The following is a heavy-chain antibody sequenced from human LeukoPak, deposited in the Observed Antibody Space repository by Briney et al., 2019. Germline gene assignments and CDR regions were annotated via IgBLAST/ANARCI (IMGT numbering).Heavy chain of an antibody. CDR2: INTDGSST. V-gene: IGHV3-74*01. CDR1: GFTFNNYW. D-gene: IGHD6-19*01. Sequence: GGSLRLSCTASGFTFNNYWMHWVRQAPGKGPVWVSRINTDGSSTSYADSVKGRFTISRDNAKNTLYLQLNSLRAEDTAVYYCARALAVTGTGGFDPWGQGTLVTVSS. J-gene: IGHJ5*02. CDR3: ARALAVTGTGGFDP.